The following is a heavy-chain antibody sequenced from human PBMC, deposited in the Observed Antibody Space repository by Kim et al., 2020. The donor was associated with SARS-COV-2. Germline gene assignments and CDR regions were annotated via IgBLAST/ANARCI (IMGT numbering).Heavy chain of an antibody. D-gene: IGHD6-13*01. CDR1: GGSISSSNW. V-gene: IGHV4-4*02. CDR3: ASRMGYSSSWYVYYYYGMDV. Sequence: SETLSLTCAVSGGSISSSNWWSWVRQPPGKGLEWIGEIYHSGSTNYNPSLKSRVTISVDKSKNQFSLKLSSVTAADTAVYYCASRMGYSSSWYVYYYYGMDVWGQGTTVTVSS. CDR2: IYHSGST. J-gene: IGHJ6*02.